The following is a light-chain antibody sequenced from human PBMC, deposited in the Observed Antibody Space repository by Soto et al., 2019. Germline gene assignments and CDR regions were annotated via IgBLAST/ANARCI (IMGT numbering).Light chain of an antibody. CDR2: GAS. CDR1: QSVSSSY. CDR3: QQYNNWPRT. Sequence: EIVLTQSPGTLSLSPGERATLSCRASQSVSSSYLAWYQQKPGQAPRLLIYGASSRATGIPGRFSGSGSGTEFTLTISSLKSEDFAVYYCQQYNNWPRTFGQGTKVDIK. V-gene: IGKV3-20*01. J-gene: IGKJ1*01.